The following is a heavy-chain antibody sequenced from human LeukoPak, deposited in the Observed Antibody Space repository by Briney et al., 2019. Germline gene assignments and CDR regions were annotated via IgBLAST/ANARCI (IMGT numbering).Heavy chain of an antibody. D-gene: IGHD5-12*01. CDR1: GGPISSYY. V-gene: IGHV4-59*01. J-gene: IGHJ6*02. CDR3: ARVFKGGYGSMDI. Sequence: SETLSLTCTVSGGPISSYYWSWIRQPPGKGLEWIGYIYYSGSTNYNPSPKSRVTISVDTSKNQFSLKLSSVTAADTAVYYCARVFKGGYGSMDIWGQGTTVTVSS. CDR2: IYYSGST.